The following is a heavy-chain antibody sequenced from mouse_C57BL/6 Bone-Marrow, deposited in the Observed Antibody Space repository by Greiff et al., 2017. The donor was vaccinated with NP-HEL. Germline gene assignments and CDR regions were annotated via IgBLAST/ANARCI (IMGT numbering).Heavy chain of an antibody. D-gene: IGHD4-1*01. CDR2: IRNKANGYTT. J-gene: IGHJ4*01. Sequence: EVKLMESGGGLVQPGGSLSLSCAASGFTFTDYYMSWVRQPPGKALEWLGFIRNKANGYTTEYSASVKGRFTISRDNSQSILYLQMNALRAEDSATYCCARGGDWDGVYAMDYWGQGTSVTVSS. CDR3: ARGGDWDGVYAMDY. CDR1: GFTFTDYY. V-gene: IGHV7-3*01.